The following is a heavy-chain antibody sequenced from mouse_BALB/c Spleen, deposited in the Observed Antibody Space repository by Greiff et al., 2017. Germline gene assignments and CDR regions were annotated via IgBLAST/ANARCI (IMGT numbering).Heavy chain of an antibody. CDR3: ARSGGLDAMDY. CDR2: ISTYYGDA. D-gene: IGHD2-4*01. V-gene: IGHV1S137*01. CDR1: GYTFTDYA. Sequence: VQRVESGAELVRPGVSVKISCKGSGYTFTDYAMHWVKQSHAKSLEWIGVISTYYGDASYNQKFKGKATMTVDKSSSTAYMELARLTSEDSAIYYCARSGGLDAMDYWGQGTSVTVSS. J-gene: IGHJ4*01.